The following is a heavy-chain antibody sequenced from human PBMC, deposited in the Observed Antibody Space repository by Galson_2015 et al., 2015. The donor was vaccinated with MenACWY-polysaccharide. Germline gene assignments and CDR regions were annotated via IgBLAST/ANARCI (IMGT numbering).Heavy chain of an antibody. D-gene: IGHD2/OR15-2a*01. CDR2: ISSSSGTI. Sequence: SLRLSCAASGFTFSSNSMNWVRQAPGKGLEWVSYISSSSGTIYYADSVKGRFTISRDDAKNSLYLQMNSLRAEDTAVYYCASTSHNDFWGQGARVTVSS. V-gene: IGHV3-48*01. J-gene: IGHJ4*02. CDR3: ASTSHNDF. CDR1: GFTFSSNS.